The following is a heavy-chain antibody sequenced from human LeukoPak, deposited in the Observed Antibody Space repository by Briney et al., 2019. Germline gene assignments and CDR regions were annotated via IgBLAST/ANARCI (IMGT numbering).Heavy chain of an antibody. J-gene: IGHJ4*02. Sequence: GGSLRLSCAASGFTFSSYWMHWVRQAPGKGLVWVSRIDSDGSSTSYADSVKGRFTISRDNAKNTLYLQMNSLRAEDTAVYYCARDRHIAVAGHFDYWGQGTLVTVSS. CDR2: IDSDGSST. D-gene: IGHD6-19*01. V-gene: IGHV3-74*01. CDR3: ARDRHIAVAGHFDY. CDR1: GFTFSSYW.